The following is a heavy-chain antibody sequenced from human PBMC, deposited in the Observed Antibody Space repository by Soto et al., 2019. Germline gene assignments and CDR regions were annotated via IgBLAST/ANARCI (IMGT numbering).Heavy chain of an antibody. CDR2: ISSSSAYI. Sequence: EVHLVEAGGGLVKPGASLTLSCAASGFTFGSFTLNWVRQAPGKGLEWVSSISSSSAYIYYAESVKGRFTISRDNARSTLYLQMNSLRLDDTAVYFCARDGRTFGGDWGQGTLVAVSS. CDR1: GFTFGSFT. J-gene: IGHJ4*02. D-gene: IGHD3-16*01. V-gene: IGHV3-21*06. CDR3: ARDGRTFGGD.